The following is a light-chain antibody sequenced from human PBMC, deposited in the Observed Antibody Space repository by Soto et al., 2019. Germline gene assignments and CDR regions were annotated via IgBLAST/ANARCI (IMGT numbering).Light chain of an antibody. J-gene: IGLJ2*01. CDR3: ATWDDSLSGVV. Sequence: QSVLTQPPSTSGTPGQRVTISCSGSSSNIGSNEVYWYHQLPGTAPKVLMYMNNERPSGVPDRFSGSKSGTSASLAISGLRSEDEADYYCATWDDSLSGVVFGGGTKLTVL. CDR1: SSNIGSNE. CDR2: MNN. V-gene: IGLV1-47*01.